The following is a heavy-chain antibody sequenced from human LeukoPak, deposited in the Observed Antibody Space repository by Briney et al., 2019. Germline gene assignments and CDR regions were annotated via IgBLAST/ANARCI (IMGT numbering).Heavy chain of an antibody. J-gene: IGHJ3*02. CDR2: TYYRSKWYN. D-gene: IGHD3-22*01. Sequence: SQTLSLTCAISGDSVSSNSAAWNWIRQSPSRGLEWLGRTYYRSKWYNDYAVSVKSRITINPDTSKNQFSLQLNSVTPEDTAVYYCXXXXXPEXXYXSSGXYLYAFDIWGQGTMVTVSS. CDR1: GDSVSSNSAA. V-gene: IGHV6-1*01. CDR3: XXXXXPEXXYXSSGXYLYAFDI.